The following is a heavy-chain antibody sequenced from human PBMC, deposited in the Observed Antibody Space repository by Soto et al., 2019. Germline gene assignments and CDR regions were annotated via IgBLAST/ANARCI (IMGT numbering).Heavy chain of an antibody. V-gene: IGHV3-23*01. D-gene: IGHD3-22*01. CDR2: ISGSGGST. Sequence: XVSLRLSCAASGFTFSSYAMSWVRQAPGKGLEWVSAISGSGGSTYYADSVKGRFTISRDNSKNTLYLQMNSLRAEDTAVYYCAKDLGYYYDSSGYHGFDIWGQGTMVTVSS. J-gene: IGHJ3*02. CDR3: AKDLGYYYDSSGYHGFDI. CDR1: GFTFSSYA.